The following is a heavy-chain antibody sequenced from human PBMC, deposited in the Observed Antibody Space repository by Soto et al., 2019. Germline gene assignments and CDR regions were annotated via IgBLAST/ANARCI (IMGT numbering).Heavy chain of an antibody. J-gene: IGHJ4*02. D-gene: IGHD3-10*01. CDR2: ISGSGVTT. CDR1: GFTFSSSA. V-gene: IGHV3-23*01. Sequence: EVQLLESGGGLVQPGGSLRLSCAVSGFTFSSSAMSWVRQAPGKGLEWVSIISGSGVTTYYADSVEGRFTISRDNSKYPLHLQMNSLGAEDTAGYYCAKMAYFGDPPWGDSWGQGTLVTVSS. CDR3: AKMAYFGDPPWGDS.